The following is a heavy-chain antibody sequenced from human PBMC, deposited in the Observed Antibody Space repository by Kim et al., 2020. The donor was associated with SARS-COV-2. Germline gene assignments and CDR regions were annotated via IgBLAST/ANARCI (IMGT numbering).Heavy chain of an antibody. Sequence: GGSLRLSCAASGFTFSSYTMSWVRQAPGKGLEWVASINGSGGTTYYADSVKGRFTISRDNSQNTLYLQMNSLRAEDTAVYFCAKNRYHRSPFDYWGQGTQVTVSS. J-gene: IGHJ4*02. CDR1: GFTFSSYT. CDR3: AKNRYHRSPFDY. V-gene: IGHV3-23*01. CDR2: INGSGGTT. D-gene: IGHD2-15*01.